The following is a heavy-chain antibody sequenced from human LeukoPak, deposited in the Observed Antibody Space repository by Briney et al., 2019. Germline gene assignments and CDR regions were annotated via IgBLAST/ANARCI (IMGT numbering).Heavy chain of an antibody. J-gene: IGHJ4*02. Sequence: GGSLRLSCAASGFTFSIYGMHWVRQAPGKGLEWVAVISYDGSNKYYADSVKGRCTISRDNSKNTLYLQMKTLRAEDTAVYYCAREMGVGYYGSVYWGQGTLVTVSS. D-gene: IGHD3-10*01. V-gene: IGHV3-30*03. CDR2: ISYDGSNK. CDR3: AREMGVGYYGSVY. CDR1: GFTFSIYG.